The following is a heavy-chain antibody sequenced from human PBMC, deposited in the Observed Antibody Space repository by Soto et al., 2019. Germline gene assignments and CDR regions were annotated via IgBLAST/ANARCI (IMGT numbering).Heavy chain of an antibody. CDR2: IYNSGRT. CDR3: ARHAVELRFGCYYGMDV. CDR1: GDSISSSNYY. Sequence: SETLSLTCTVSGDSISSSNYYWGWIRQPPGKGLEWIGSIYNSGRTYYNPSLNSRVTMSVDTSKNHFSLKLSSVTAADTAVYYCARHAVELRFGCYYGMDVWGQGTTVTVSS. V-gene: IGHV4-39*01. D-gene: IGHD1-7*01. J-gene: IGHJ6*02.